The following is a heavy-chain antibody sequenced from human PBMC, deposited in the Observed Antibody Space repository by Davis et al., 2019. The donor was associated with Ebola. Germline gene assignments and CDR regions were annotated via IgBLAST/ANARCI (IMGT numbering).Heavy chain of an antibody. CDR1: GYSFKNYA. D-gene: IGHD5-18*01. V-gene: IGHV1-18*01. J-gene: IGHJ4*02. Sequence: AASVKVSCKASGYSFKNYAISWVRQAPGQGLEWMGWISAYNGNTNYAQKLQGRVTMTTDTSTSTAYMELRSLRSDDTAVYYCARRGIQLWLHPDYWGQGTLVTVSS. CDR2: ISAYNGNT. CDR3: ARRGIQLWLHPDY.